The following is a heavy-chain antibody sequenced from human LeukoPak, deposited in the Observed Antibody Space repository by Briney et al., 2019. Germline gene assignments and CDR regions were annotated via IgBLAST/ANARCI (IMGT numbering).Heavy chain of an antibody. CDR3: ARVITGTTNWFDP. J-gene: IGHJ5*02. CDR1: GYSISSSNW. D-gene: IGHD1-20*01. Sequence: SDALSLTCAVSGYSISSSNWWGWIRQPPGKGLEWIGYIYYSGSTYYNPSLKSRVTMSVGTSKNQFSLKLSSVTAVDTAVYYCARVITGTTNWFDPWGQGTLVTVSS. V-gene: IGHV4-28*03. CDR2: IYYSGST.